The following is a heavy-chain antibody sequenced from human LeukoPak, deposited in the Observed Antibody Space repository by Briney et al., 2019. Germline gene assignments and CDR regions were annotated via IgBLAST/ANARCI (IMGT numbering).Heavy chain of an antibody. CDR1: GFTFSSYA. CDR3: ARLSGPAGKWELPQLDY. J-gene: IGHJ4*02. V-gene: IGHV3-30-3*01. D-gene: IGHD1-26*01. Sequence: PGRSLRLSCAASGFTFSSYAMHWVRQAPGKGLEWVAVISYDGSNKYYADSVKGRFTISKDNSKNTLYLQMNSLRAEDTAVYYCARLSGPAGKWELPQLDYWGQGTLVTVSS. CDR2: ISYDGSNK.